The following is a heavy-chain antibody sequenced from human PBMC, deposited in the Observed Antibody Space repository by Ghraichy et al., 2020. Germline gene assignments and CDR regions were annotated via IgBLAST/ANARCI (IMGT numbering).Heavy chain of an antibody. Sequence: LSLTCAASGFTFSSYAMSWVRQAPGKGLEWVSAISGSGGSTYYADSVKGRFTISRDNSKNTLYLQMNSLRAEDTAVYYCAKSNRPTDYYDSSGYYEDWGQGTLVTVSS. V-gene: IGHV3-23*01. D-gene: IGHD3-22*01. CDR2: ISGSGGST. CDR3: AKSNRPTDYYDSSGYYED. CDR1: GFTFSSYA. J-gene: IGHJ4*02.